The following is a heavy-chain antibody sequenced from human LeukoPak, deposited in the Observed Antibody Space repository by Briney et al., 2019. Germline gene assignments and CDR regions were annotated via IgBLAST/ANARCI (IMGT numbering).Heavy chain of an antibody. D-gene: IGHD3-10*02. V-gene: IGHV3-66*01. J-gene: IGHJ4*02. CDR1: EFSVGSNY. CDR2: IYSGGST. Sequence: GGSLRLSCAASEFSVGSNYMTWVRQAPGKGLEWVSLIYSGGSTYYADSVKGRFTISRDNSKNTLYLQMNSLRAEDTAVYYCARDVRHHFDYWGQGTLVTVSS. CDR3: ARDVRHHFDY.